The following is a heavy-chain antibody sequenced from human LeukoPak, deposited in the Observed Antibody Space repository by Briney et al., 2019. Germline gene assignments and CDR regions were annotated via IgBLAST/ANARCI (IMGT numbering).Heavy chain of an antibody. J-gene: IGHJ4*02. V-gene: IGHV4-59*01. CDR3: ARGPNRYSSGWYYFDS. CDR2: VSYRGGT. Sequence: SQTLSLTRTVSGGALTNYSWGWIRQPPGKGLEWIGCVSYRGGTKYNPSPESRVTLSIDTSKSQCSLRGKSVTTADTAVYYCARGPNRYSSGWYYFDSWGQGTLDSVSS. D-gene: IGHD6-19*01. CDR1: GGALTNYS.